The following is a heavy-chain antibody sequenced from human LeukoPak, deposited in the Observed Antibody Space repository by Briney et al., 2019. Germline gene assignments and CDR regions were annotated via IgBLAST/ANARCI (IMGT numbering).Heavy chain of an antibody. Sequence: GGSPRLSCAASGFTFDDYAMHWVRQAPGKGLEWVSLISGDGNTYYADSVKGRFTISRDNSKNSLYLQMNSLRTEDTALYYCAKAPGYYYSYYIDVWGKGTTVTVSS. J-gene: IGHJ6*03. CDR2: ISGDGNT. V-gene: IGHV3-43*02. CDR1: GFTFDDYA. CDR3: AKAPGYYYSYYIDV.